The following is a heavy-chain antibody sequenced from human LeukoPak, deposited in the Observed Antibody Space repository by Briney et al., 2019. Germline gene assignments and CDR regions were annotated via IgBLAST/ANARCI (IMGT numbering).Heavy chain of an antibody. CDR1: GFTFSSYA. Sequence: GGSLRLSCAASGFTFSSYAMGWVRQAPGKGLEWVSAISGSGGSTYYADSVKGRLTISRDNSKNTLYLQMNSLRAEDTAVYYCAKGGVDTAMVTVYYYYGMDVWGQGTTVTVSS. D-gene: IGHD5-18*01. CDR3: AKGGVDTAMVTVYYYYGMDV. CDR2: ISGSGGST. J-gene: IGHJ6*02. V-gene: IGHV3-23*01.